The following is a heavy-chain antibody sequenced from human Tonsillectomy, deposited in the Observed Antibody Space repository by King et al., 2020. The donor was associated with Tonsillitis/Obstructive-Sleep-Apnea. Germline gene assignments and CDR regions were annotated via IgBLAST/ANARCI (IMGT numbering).Heavy chain of an antibody. D-gene: IGHD2-2*01. V-gene: IGHV1-69*01. Sequence: QLVQSGAEVKKPGSSVKVSCKASGGTFISYAISWVRQAPGQGLEWVGHIIPIFGATNYAQKFQGRVTITADESTSTAYMELSSLRSEDTAVYYCARVPAALDGYYYYYMDVWGKGTTVTVSS. CDR1: GGTFISYA. CDR2: IIPIFGAT. J-gene: IGHJ6*03. CDR3: ARVPAALDGYYYYYMDV.